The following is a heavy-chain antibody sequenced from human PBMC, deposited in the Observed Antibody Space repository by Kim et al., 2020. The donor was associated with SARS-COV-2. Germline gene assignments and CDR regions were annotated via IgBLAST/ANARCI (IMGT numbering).Heavy chain of an antibody. CDR1: GFTFSSYG. J-gene: IGHJ6*02. CDR2: IWYDGSNK. V-gene: IGHV3-33*01. D-gene: IGHD3-3*01. CDR3: AREEGITIFGVVINPYYYYGMDV. Sequence: GGSLRLSCAASGFTFSSYGMHWVRQAPGKGLEWVAVIWYDGSNKYYADSVKGRFTISRDNSKNTLYLQMNSLRAEDTAVYYCAREEGITIFGVVINPYYYYGMDVWGQGTTVTVSS.